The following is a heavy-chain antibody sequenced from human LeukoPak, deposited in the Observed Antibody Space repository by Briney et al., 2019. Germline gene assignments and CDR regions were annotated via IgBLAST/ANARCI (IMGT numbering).Heavy chain of an antibody. V-gene: IGHV1-46*01. Sequence: ASVKVSCKASGYTSTGYYMFWVRQAPGQGLEWMGIINPSGGSTSYAQKFQGRVTMTRDTSTSTVYMELSSLRSEDTAVYYCARDGPRIAALGEDFDYWGQGTLVTVSS. CDR2: INPSGGST. CDR3: ARDGPRIAALGEDFDY. CDR1: GYTSTGYY. D-gene: IGHD6-6*01. J-gene: IGHJ4*02.